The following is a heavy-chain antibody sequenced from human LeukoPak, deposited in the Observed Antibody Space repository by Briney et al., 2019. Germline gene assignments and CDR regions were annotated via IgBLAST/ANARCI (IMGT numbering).Heavy chain of an antibody. Sequence: SETLSLTCAVYGGSFSGYYWSWIRQPPGKGLEWIGEINHSGSTNYNPSLKSRVTISVDTSKNQFSLKLSSVTAADTAVYYCARSTVVTRGVLDYWSQGTLVTVSS. CDR1: GGSFSGYY. CDR2: INHSGST. CDR3: ARSTVVTRGVLDY. J-gene: IGHJ4*02. D-gene: IGHD4-23*01. V-gene: IGHV4-34*01.